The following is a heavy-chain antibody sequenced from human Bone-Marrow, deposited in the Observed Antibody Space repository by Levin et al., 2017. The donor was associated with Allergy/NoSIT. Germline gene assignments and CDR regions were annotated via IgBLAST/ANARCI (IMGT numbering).Heavy chain of an antibody. CDR2: INPSGGST. V-gene: IGHV1-46*01. Sequence: ASVKVSCKASGYTFTSYYMHWVRQAPGQGLEWMGIINPSGGSTSYAQKFQGRVTMTRDTSTSTVYMELSSLRSEDTAVYYCARELYDSSALAEDAFDIWGQGTMVTVSS. CDR3: ARELYDSSALAEDAFDI. CDR1: GYTFTSYY. D-gene: IGHD3-22*01. J-gene: IGHJ3*02.